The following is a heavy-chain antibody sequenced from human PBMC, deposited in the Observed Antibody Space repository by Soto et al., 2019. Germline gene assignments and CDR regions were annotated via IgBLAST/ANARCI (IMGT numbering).Heavy chain of an antibody. D-gene: IGHD3-10*01. CDR3: TREGSAPYYYYGMDA. J-gene: IGHJ6*02. CDR2: INTHNGNT. Sequence: GASVKVSCKASGYIFTTYGISWVRQAPGEGLEWLGWINTHNGNTNYAQNLQGRVFMTADTSTNTAYMELRSLRSDDTAIYYCTREGSAPYYYYGMDAWGQGTTVTAP. CDR1: GYIFTTYG. V-gene: IGHV1-18*01.